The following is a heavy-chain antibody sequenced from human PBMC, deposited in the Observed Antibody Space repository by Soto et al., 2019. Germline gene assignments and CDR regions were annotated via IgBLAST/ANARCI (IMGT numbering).Heavy chain of an antibody. CDR1: GGTFSSYA. Sequence: SVKVSCKASGGTFSSYAISWVRQAPGQGLEWMGGIIPIFGTANYAQKFQGRVTITADESTSTAYMELSSLRSEDTAVYYCASSAGGYYYYYGMDVWGQGXTVTVYS. CDR3: ASSAGGYYYYYGMDV. J-gene: IGHJ6*02. CDR2: IIPIFGTA. V-gene: IGHV1-69*13. D-gene: IGHD6-13*01.